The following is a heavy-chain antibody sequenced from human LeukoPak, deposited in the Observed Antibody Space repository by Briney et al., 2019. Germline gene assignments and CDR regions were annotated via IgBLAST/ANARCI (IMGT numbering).Heavy chain of an antibody. V-gene: IGHV4-34*01. CDR1: GGSFSGYY. CDR3: ARPRRMGWYFDL. CDR2: INHSGST. J-gene: IGHJ2*01. Sequence: SETLSLTCAVYGGSFSGYYWSWIRQPPGKGLEWIGEINHSGSTYYNPSLKSRVTISVDASKNQFSLKLSSVTAADTAVYYCARPRRMGWYFDLWGRGTLVTVSS.